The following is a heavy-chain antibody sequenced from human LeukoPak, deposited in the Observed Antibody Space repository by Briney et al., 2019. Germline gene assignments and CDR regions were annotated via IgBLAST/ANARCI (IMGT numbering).Heavy chain of an antibody. CDR2: IKQDGSEK. V-gene: IGHV3-7*03. CDR3: ATSRTFDY. CDR1: GFMFRSYW. Sequence: PGGSLRLSCAASGFMFRSYWMSWVRHVPGKGLEWVANIKQDGSEKYYVDSVKGRFTISRDNAKNSLYLQMNSLRAEDTAVYYCATSRTFDYWGQGTLVTVSS. J-gene: IGHJ4*02.